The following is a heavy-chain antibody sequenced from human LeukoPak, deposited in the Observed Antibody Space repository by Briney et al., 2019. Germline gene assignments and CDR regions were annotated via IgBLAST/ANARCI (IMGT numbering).Heavy chain of an antibody. Sequence: SETLSLTCAVYGGSFSGYYWSWIRQPPGKGLEWIGEINHSGSTNYNPSLKSRVTISVDTSKNQFSLKLSSVTAADTAVYYCAGGSGWYGGAFGIWGQGTMVTVSS. CDR2: INHSGST. J-gene: IGHJ3*02. D-gene: IGHD6-19*01. CDR3: AGGSGWYGGAFGI. CDR1: GGSFSGYY. V-gene: IGHV4-34*01.